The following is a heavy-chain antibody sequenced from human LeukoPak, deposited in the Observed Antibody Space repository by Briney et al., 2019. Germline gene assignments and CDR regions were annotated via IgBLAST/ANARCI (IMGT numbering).Heavy chain of an antibody. CDR2: ISYDGSKK. J-gene: IGHJ4*02. Sequence: GGSLRLSCAASGFTFSSYAMHWVRQAPGKGLEWVAVISYDGSKKYYADSVKGRFTISRDNSKNTLYLQMNSLRAEDSAVYYCARGSFYYYDSSGYSTVYYFDYWGREPWSPSPQ. D-gene: IGHD3-22*01. V-gene: IGHV3-30-3*01. CDR1: GFTFSSYA. CDR3: ARGSFYYYDSSGYSTVYYFDY.